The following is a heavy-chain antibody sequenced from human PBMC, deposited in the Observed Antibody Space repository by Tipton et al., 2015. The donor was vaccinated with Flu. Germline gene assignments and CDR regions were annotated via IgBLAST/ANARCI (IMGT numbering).Heavy chain of an antibody. D-gene: IGHD4-17*01. Sequence: LSLTCTVSGGSISSGNYYWTWIRQPPGKGLEWIGYIYYSGSTNYNPSLKSRVTISVDTSKNQFSLKLSSVTAADTAVYYCARRKTVTTRLTYFDYWGQGALVTVSS. J-gene: IGHJ4*02. V-gene: IGHV4-61*01. CDR3: ARRKTVTTRLTYFDY. CDR1: GGSISSGNYY. CDR2: IYYSGST.